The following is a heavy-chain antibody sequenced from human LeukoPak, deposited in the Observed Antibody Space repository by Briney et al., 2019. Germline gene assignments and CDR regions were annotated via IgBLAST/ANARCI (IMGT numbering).Heavy chain of an antibody. D-gene: IGHD3-10*01. Sequence: ETLSLTCTVSGESISSYYWSWIRQPPGKGLEWIGYMYYSGSTNYKPSLKSRVTISIDTSKNQFSLKLSSVTAADTAMYYCARQIGMIREVITRPGWFDPWGQGTLVTVSS. CDR3: ARQIGMIREVITRPGWFDP. CDR2: MYYSGST. CDR1: GESISSYY. J-gene: IGHJ5*02. V-gene: IGHV4-59*08.